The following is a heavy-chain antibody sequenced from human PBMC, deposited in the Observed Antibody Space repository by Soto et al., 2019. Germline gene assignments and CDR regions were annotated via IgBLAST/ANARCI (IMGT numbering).Heavy chain of an antibody. D-gene: IGHD6-13*01. Sequence: GGSLRLSCAASGFTFTNYALSWVRQAPGKGLEWVSAFGGSDVSTFYADSVKGRFTIARDNSKNTLYLQLNSLRADDTAVYYCAKERGVAAAGLNRFDYWGQGTLVTVSS. CDR3: AKERGVAAAGLNRFDY. V-gene: IGHV3-23*01. CDR1: GFTFTNYA. J-gene: IGHJ4*02. CDR2: FGGSDVST.